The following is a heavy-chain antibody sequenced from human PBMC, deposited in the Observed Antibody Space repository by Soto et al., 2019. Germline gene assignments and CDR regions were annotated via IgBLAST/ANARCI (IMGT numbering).Heavy chain of an antibody. Sequence: EVHLAESGGGLVQPGGSLRVSCTASGFTFRNYWMTWVRQAPGKGLEWVANINQNEGEKYYVDSVKGRFTISRDNAYNSLYLEMDNLRVDDSAVYFCARGRPPSWWGNFDSWGQGTLVCVSS. J-gene: IGHJ4*02. V-gene: IGHV3-7*01. CDR2: INQNEGEK. CDR3: ARGRPPSWWGNFDS. CDR1: GFTFRNYW. D-gene: IGHD2-8*02.